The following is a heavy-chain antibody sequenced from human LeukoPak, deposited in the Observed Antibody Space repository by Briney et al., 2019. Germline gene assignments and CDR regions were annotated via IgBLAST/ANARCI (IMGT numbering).Heavy chain of an antibody. V-gene: IGHV4-4*07. CDR1: GDSISSYY. Sequence: PSETLSLTCTVSGDSISSYYWSWIRQPAGKGLEWIGHIHPSGSTNYNPSLKSRVTLSVDTSKNQFSLKLNSVTAADTAVYYCARGPPPDFDYWGRGTLVTVSS. CDR2: IHPSGST. CDR3: ARGPPPDFDY. J-gene: IGHJ4*02.